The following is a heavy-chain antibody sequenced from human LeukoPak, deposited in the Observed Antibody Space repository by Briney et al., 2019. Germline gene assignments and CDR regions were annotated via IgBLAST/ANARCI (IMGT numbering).Heavy chain of an antibody. CDR1: GFTFGDHA. V-gene: IGHV3-49*04. CDR2: IRSKAYRGTT. Sequence: GRSLRLSCTASGFTFGDHAMSWVRQAPGKGLEWVGFIRSKAYRGTTEYAASVKGRFIISRDDSKSVAYLQMNSLKTEDTAVYYCTREERRLGELSLAYWGQGTLVTVSS. J-gene: IGHJ4*02. CDR3: TREERRLGELSLAY. D-gene: IGHD3-16*02.